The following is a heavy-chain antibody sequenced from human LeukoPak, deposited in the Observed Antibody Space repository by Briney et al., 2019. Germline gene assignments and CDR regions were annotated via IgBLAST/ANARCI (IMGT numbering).Heavy chain of an antibody. Sequence: SETLSLTCTVSNGSISNYYWSWIRQPPGKGLEWIGYIYYSGDTNYTPSLKSRVTISADMSKNQFYLNLTSVTAADTAVYYCATYYDSSGPSFDYWGQGTLVTVSS. CDR1: NGSISNYY. CDR2: IYYSGDT. D-gene: IGHD3-22*01. J-gene: IGHJ4*02. V-gene: IGHV4-59*08. CDR3: ATYYDSSGPSFDY.